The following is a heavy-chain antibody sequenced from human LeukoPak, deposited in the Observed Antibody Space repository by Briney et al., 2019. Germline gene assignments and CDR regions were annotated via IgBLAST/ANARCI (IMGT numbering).Heavy chain of an antibody. J-gene: IGHJ4*02. CDR1: GFTFSSYG. D-gene: IGHD4-17*01. CDR3: AKDRSVLNTVTTSEDY. Sequence: GGSLRLSCAASGFTFSSYGMHWVRQAPGKGLEWVAFIRYDGSNKYYADSVKGRFTISRDNSKNTLYLQMNSLRAEDTAVYYCAKDRSVLNTVTTSEDYWGQGTLVTVSS. CDR2: IRYDGSNK. V-gene: IGHV3-30*02.